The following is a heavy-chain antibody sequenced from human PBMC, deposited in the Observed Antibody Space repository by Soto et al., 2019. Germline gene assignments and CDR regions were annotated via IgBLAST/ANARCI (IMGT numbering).Heavy chain of an antibody. J-gene: IGHJ6*02. CDR1: GFTFSSYA. V-gene: IGHV3-23*01. Sequence: GESLKISCAASGFTFSSYAMSWVRQAPGKGLEWVSAISGSGGSTYYADSVKGRFTISRDNSKNTLYLQMNSLRAEDTAVYYCARGMTGYYYYGMDVWGQGTTVTVSS. D-gene: IGHD1-20*01. CDR2: ISGSGGST. CDR3: ARGMTGYYYYGMDV.